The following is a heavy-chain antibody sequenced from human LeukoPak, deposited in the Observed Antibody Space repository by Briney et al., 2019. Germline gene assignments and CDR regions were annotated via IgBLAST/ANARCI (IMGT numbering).Heavy chain of an antibody. Sequence: GGSLRLSCAASGFIFSNYAMSWVRQAPGKGLEWVSAISGSGVDTYYTDSVKGRFTISRDNSKNRLYVQMNSLRDDDTAVYYCAKTVGTDDFWRGVLYYWGQGTLVTASS. D-gene: IGHD3-3*01. CDR3: AKTVGTDDFWRGVLYY. J-gene: IGHJ4*02. V-gene: IGHV3-23*01. CDR1: GFIFSNYA. CDR2: ISGSGVDT.